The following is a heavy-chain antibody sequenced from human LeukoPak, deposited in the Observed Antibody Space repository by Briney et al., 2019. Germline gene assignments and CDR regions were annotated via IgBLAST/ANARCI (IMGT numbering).Heavy chain of an antibody. J-gene: IGHJ5*02. D-gene: IGHD6-13*01. Sequence: ASVKVSRKASGYTFTSYAMHWVRQAPGQRLEWMGWINAGNGNTKYSQKFQGRVTITRDTSASTAYMELSSLRSEDTAVYYCARGQAALLKYSSSWYRRWGMDNWFDPWGQGTLVTVSS. CDR3: ARGQAALLKYSSSWYRRWGMDNWFDP. V-gene: IGHV1-3*01. CDR1: GYTFTSYA. CDR2: INAGNGNT.